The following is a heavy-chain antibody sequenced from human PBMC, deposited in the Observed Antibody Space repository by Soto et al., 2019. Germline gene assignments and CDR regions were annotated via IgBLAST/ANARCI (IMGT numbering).Heavy chain of an antibody. CDR3: ATDGQITIFGVASAPYAMDV. CDR2: ITPILGAA. CDR1: GGTFSNLA. D-gene: IGHD3-3*01. J-gene: IGHJ6*02. V-gene: IGHV1-69*05. Sequence: QVQLVQSGAEVKKPGSSVNVSCKASGGTFSNLAINWVRQAPGQGLEWMGGITPILGAANYAQKFQGRVSIIPDESTSTVYMDLSSLRSDDTAMYYCATDGQITIFGVASAPYAMDVWGQGTTVTFSS.